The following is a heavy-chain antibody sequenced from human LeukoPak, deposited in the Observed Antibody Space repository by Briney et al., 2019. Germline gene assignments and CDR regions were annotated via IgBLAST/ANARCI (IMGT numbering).Heavy chain of an antibody. CDR2: INPNSGGT. J-gene: IGHJ6*03. CDR3: ARNGDRFGFKGDYSDYYYYMDV. D-gene: IGHD4-17*01. CDR1: GYTFTGYY. V-gene: IGHV1-2*02. Sequence: ASVRVSCKASGYTFTGYYMHWVRQAPGQGLEWMGWINPNSGGTNYAQKFQGRVTMTRDTSISTAYMELSRLRSDDTAVYYCARNGDRFGFKGDYSDYYYYMDVWGKGTTVTVSS.